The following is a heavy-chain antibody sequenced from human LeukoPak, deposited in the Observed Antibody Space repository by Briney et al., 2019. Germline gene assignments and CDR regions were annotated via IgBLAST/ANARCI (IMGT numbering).Heavy chain of an antibody. D-gene: IGHD6-19*01. CDR3: AREWGRIAVAGGPGY. CDR1: GFIFSNYG. Sequence: SGGSLRLSCAVSGFIFSNYGMHWVRQAPGKGLEWAALIWYDGRTKFHADSVRGRFTISRDNSANTLYLQMSSLRVEDTAVYYCAREWGRIAVAGGPGYWGQGALVTVSS. CDR2: IWYDGRTK. J-gene: IGHJ4*02. V-gene: IGHV3-33*01.